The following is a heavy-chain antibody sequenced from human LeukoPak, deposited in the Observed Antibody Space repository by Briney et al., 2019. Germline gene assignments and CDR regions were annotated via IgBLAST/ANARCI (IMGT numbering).Heavy chain of an antibody. V-gene: IGHV3-23*01. CDR1: GVTFSSHG. CDR3: ARDLAQFYYYYGMDV. J-gene: IGHJ6*02. Sequence: GGSLRLSCGVSGVTFSSHGMNWVRQAPGKGLEWVSAITGSGDRTYYTDSVRGRFTVSRDNSKNTLYLQMNSLRAEDTAVYYCARDLAQFYYYYGMDVWGQGTTVTVSS. CDR2: ITGSGDRT. D-gene: IGHD5-24*01.